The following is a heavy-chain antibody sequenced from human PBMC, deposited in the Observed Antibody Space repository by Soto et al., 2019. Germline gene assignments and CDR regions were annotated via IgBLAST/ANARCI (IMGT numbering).Heavy chain of an antibody. CDR3: AKEAVAGRVFDY. CDR2: ISWNSGSI. J-gene: IGHJ4*02. D-gene: IGHD6-19*01. Sequence: EVQLVESGGGLVQPGRSLRLSCAASGFTFDDYAMHWVRQAPGKGLEWVSGISWNSGSIGYADSVKGRFTISRDNAKNSLYLQMNSLRAEDTALYYCAKEAVAGRVFDYWGQGTLVTVSS. CDR1: GFTFDDYA. V-gene: IGHV3-9*01.